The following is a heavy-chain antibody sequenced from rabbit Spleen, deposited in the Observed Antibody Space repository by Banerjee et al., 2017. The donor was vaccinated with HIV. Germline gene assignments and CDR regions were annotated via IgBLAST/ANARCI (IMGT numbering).Heavy chain of an antibody. CDR3: ARNYVNAFDP. Sequence: LEESGGGLVKPGGTLTLTCTVSGFSFSSNWICWVRQAPGKGLEWIACIDTSNGDTDYANWPKGRFTISKASSTTVTLQMTSLTAADTATYFCARNYVNAFDPWGPRTLVTVS. D-gene: IGHD1-1*01. V-gene: IGHV1S45*01. J-gene: IGHJ2*01. CDR1: GFSFSSNW. CDR2: IDTSNGDT.